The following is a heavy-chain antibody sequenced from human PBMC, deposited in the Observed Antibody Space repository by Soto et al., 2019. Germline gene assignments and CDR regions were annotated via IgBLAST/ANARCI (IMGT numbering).Heavy chain of an antibody. CDR3: ARGRGNFWSGVYDY. Sequence: ASVKVSCKAYGYTFTSYDINWVRQATGQGLEWMGWMNPNSGNTGYAQKFQGRVTMTRNTSISTAYMELSSLRSEDTAVYYCARGRGNFWSGVYDYWGQGTLVTVSS. D-gene: IGHD3-3*01. V-gene: IGHV1-8*01. J-gene: IGHJ4*02. CDR1: GYTFTSYD. CDR2: MNPNSGNT.